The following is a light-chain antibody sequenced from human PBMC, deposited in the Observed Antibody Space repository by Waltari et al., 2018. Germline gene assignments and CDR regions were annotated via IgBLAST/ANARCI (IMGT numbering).Light chain of an antibody. CDR3: SSYAGSSKGV. Sequence: QSALTQPASVSGSPGQSITISCPGTSRAVGHYKRLSWYQHHPGKAPKLMIYAVSKRPSGVSDRFSGSKSGDMASLTISGLQPEDEAEYFCSSYAGSSKGVFGGGTKVTVL. V-gene: IGLV2-23*02. CDR2: AVS. CDR1: SRAVGHYKR. J-gene: IGLJ2*01.